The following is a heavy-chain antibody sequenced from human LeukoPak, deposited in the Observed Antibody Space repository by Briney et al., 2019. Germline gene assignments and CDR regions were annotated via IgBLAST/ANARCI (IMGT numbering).Heavy chain of an antibody. V-gene: IGHV4-39*07. CDR1: GGSISSSSYY. Sequence: KPSETLSLTCTVSGGSISSSSYYWGWIRQPPGKGLEWIGSIYYSGSTYYNPSLKSRVIVSVDTSKNQFSLKLSSVTAVDTAVYYCAREDRYCSGGSCYSWGQGTLVTVSS. CDR2: IYYSGST. CDR3: AREDRYCSGGSCYS. J-gene: IGHJ4*02. D-gene: IGHD2-15*01.